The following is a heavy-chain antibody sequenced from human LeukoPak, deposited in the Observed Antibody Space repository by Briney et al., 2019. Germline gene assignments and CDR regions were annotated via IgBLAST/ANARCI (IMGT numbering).Heavy chain of an antibody. CDR2: ISAYNGNT. Sequence: GASVKVSCKASGYTFTSYGISWVRQAPGQGLEWMGWISAYNGNTKYSQKFQGRVTINRNTSATTAYMELSSLRSEDTAVYYCARFYLEYGSGSYSRNAFDIWGQGTLVTVSS. V-gene: IGHV1-18*01. J-gene: IGHJ3*02. D-gene: IGHD3-10*01. CDR3: ARFYLEYGSGSYSRNAFDI. CDR1: GYTFTSYG.